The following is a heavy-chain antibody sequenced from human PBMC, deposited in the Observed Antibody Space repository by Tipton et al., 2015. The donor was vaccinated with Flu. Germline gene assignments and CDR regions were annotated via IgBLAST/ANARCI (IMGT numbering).Heavy chain of an antibody. D-gene: IGHD6-6*01. Sequence: TLSLTCSVSGGSIDNYYWSWIRQPAGKGLEWIGRIFSSGSTFYNPSLKNRVSMSVDTSRKQFSLKLSSVTAADTAVYYCAGVRPGAPPLWGQGTLVTVSS. J-gene: IGHJ4*02. CDR3: AGVRPGAPPL. CDR1: GGSIDNYY. V-gene: IGHV4-4*07. CDR2: IFSSGST.